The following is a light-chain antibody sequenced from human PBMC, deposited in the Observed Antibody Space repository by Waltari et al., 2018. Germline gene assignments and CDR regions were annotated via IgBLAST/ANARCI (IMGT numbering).Light chain of an antibody. J-gene: IGLJ3*02. CDR3: CSYAGSSTLWV. CDR2: EVS. CDR1: RSDVGGYNL. Sequence: QSALTQPASVSGSPGQSITISCTGTRSDVGGYNLVSWYQQHPGKAPKLMIYEVSKGPSGVSSRFSGSKSGNTASLTISGLQAEDEADYYCCSYAGSSTLWVFGGGTKLTVL. V-gene: IGLV2-23*02.